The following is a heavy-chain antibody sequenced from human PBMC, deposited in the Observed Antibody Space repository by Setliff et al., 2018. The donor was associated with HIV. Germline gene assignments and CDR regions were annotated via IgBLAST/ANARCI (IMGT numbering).Heavy chain of an antibody. D-gene: IGHD3-10*01. CDR2: IYYTGST. Sequence: PSETLSLTCTVSGGSMSGYYWSWIRQPPGKGLEWIGSIYYTGSTDYNPSLMSRVTIALDTPKNQFSLKLNSVIAAETAVYYCARNRVPSSLWGQGTLVTVSS. V-gene: IGHV4-59*01. CDR3: ARNRVPSSL. CDR1: GGSMSGYY. J-gene: IGHJ4*02.